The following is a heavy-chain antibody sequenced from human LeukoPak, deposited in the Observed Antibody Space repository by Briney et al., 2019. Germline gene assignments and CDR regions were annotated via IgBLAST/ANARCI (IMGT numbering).Heavy chain of an antibody. J-gene: IGHJ6*02. CDR3: ARVPPYDFWSGSYGMDV. V-gene: IGHV1-2*02. CDR1: GYTFTGYY. CDR2: INPNSGGT. D-gene: IGHD3-3*01. Sequence: ASVKVSCKASGYTFTGYYMHWVRQAPGQGLGWMGWINPNSGGTNYAQKFQGRVTMTRDTSISTAYMELSRLRSDDTAVYYCARVPPYDFWSGSYGMDVWGQGTTVTVSS.